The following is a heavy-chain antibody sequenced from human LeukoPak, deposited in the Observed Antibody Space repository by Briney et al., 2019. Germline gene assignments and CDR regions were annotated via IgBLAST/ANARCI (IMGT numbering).Heavy chain of an antibody. J-gene: IGHJ1*01. Sequence: ASVKVSCKASGYTFTSYYMHWVRQAPGQGLEWMGIINPSGGSTSYAQKFQGRVTMTRDTSTSTVYMELSSLRAEDTAVYYCARDIGSGSYYGYFQHWGQGTLVTVSS. CDR3: ARDIGSGSYYGYFQH. CDR2: INPSGGST. D-gene: IGHD1-26*01. CDR1: GYTFTSYY. V-gene: IGHV1-46*01.